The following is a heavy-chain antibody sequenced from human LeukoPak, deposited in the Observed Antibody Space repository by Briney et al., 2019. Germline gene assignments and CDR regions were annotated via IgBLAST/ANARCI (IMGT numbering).Heavy chain of an antibody. J-gene: IGHJ5*02. CDR2: TYSGDRA. CDR3: AKDLDSSARYAENWFDP. D-gene: IGHD6-19*01. Sequence: GGSLRLSCAASGFIVSSTYMSWARQAPGKGLEWVSLTYSGDRATYADSVKGRFTVSSDNSKNSLDLQMNSLRVEDTAIYYCAKDLDSSARYAENWFDPWGQGTLITVSS. CDR1: GFIVSSTY. V-gene: IGHV3-53*01.